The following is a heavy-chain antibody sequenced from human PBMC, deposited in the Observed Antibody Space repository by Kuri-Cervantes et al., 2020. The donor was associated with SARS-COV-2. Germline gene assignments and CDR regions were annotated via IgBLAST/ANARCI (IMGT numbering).Heavy chain of an antibody. CDR2: IYTSGSP. J-gene: IGHJ5*02. V-gene: IGHV4-4*07. D-gene: IGHD3-3*01. CDR1: GVSVSRYY. Sequence: SETLSLTCTVSGVSVSRYYWSWIRQPVGKGLEWIGRIYTSGSPNYNPSLKTRVTISVDTSKNQLSLRLTSVTAADTAVYFCAKYGTDDYLSTYFGRGSWFDPWGQGTLVTVSS. CDR3: AKYGTDDYLSTYFGRGSWFDP.